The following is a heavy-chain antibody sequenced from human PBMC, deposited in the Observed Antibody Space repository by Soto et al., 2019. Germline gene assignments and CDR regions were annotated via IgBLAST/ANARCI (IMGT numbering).Heavy chain of an antibody. V-gene: IGHV4-4*02. D-gene: IGHD2-8*01. J-gene: IGHJ6*02. CDR3: ARVTSDIVLMVYAIDYGMDV. CDR1: GGSISSSNW. CDR2: IYHSRST. Sequence: SETLSLTCAVSGGSISSSNWWSWVRQPPGKGLEWIGEIYHSRSTNYNPSLKSRVTISVDKSKNQFSLKLSSVTAADTAVYYCARVTSDIVLMVYAIDYGMDVWGQGTTVTVSS.